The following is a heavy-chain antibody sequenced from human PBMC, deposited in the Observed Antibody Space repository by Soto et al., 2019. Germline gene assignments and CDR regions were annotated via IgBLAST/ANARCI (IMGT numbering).Heavy chain of an antibody. J-gene: IGHJ5*02. CDR1: GFTFSSYW. Sequence: EVQLVESGGGLVQPGGSLRLSCVASGFTFSSYWMHWVRQAPGKGLVWVSRINSDGSTTTYADSVKGRFTISRDNAKNTLYVEMNSLRAEDSAVYYCVRGVSVNWFDPWGHGTLVTVSS. D-gene: IGHD3-10*01. V-gene: IGHV3-74*01. CDR2: INSDGSTT. CDR3: VRGVSVNWFDP.